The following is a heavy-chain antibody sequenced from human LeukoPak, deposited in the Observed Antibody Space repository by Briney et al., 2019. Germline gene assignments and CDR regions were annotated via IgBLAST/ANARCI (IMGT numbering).Heavy chain of an antibody. V-gene: IGHV3-74*01. CDR1: GFTFSSYW. Sequence: GGSLRLSCAASGFTFSSYWMHWVRQAPGKGLVWVSRINSDGSSTSYADSVKGRFTISRDNSKNTLYLQMNSLRAEDTAVYYCPSLDILTGFGFYYMDAWGKGTTVTASS. D-gene: IGHD3-9*01. J-gene: IGHJ6*03. CDR2: INSDGSST. CDR3: PSLDILTGFGFYYMDA.